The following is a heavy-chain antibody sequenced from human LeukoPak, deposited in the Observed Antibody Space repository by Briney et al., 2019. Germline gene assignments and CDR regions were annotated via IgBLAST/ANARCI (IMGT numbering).Heavy chain of an antibody. J-gene: IGHJ3*02. V-gene: IGHV4-39*01. D-gene: IGHD6-19*01. CDR2: INYSGST. CDR1: GGSISSSSYY. Sequence: SETLSLTCTVSGGSISSSSYYWGWIRQPPGKGLEWIGSINYSGSTYYNPSLKSRVTISVDTSKNQFSLKLSSVTAADTAVYYCARRSVAVAGTSNDAFDIWGQGTMVTVSS. CDR3: ARRSVAVAGTSNDAFDI.